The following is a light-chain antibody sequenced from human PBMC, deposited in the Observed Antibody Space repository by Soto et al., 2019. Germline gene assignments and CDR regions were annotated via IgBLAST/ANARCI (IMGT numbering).Light chain of an antibody. Sequence: DIQMTQSPSSLSASVGDRVTITCQANQDISNYLNWYQQKPGKAPKLLISDASNLKTGFPSRFSGSGSGTDFTFTISSLQPEDIATYYCQRYDDLWTFGPGTKVDIK. J-gene: IGKJ3*01. CDR2: DAS. CDR1: QDISNY. V-gene: IGKV1-33*01. CDR3: QRYDDLWT.